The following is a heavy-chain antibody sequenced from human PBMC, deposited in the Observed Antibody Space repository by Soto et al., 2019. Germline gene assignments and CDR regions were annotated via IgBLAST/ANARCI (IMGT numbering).Heavy chain of an antibody. D-gene: IGHD2-2*01. V-gene: IGHV1-18*01. CDR1: GYTFTSYG. CDR3: ARGIPRIDVVVPAAPGFDY. J-gene: IGHJ4*02. CDR2: ISAYNGNT. Sequence: ASVNVSCKASGYTFTSYGISWVRQAPGQGLEWMGWISAYNGNTNYAQKLQGRVTMTTDTSTSTAYMELRSLRSDDTAVYYCARGIPRIDVVVPAAPGFDYWGQGTLVTVSS.